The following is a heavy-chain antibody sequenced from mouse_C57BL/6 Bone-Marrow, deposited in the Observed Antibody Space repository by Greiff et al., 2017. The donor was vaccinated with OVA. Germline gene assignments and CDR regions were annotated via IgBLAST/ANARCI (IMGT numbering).Heavy chain of an antibody. CDR3: ARHPYYDYDGDYAMDY. CDR1: GFTFSSYG. J-gene: IGHJ4*01. CDR2: ISSGGSYT. D-gene: IGHD2-4*01. Sequence: VQLKESGGDLVKPGGSLKLSCAASGFTFSSYGMSWVRQTPDKRLEWVATISSGGSYTYYPDSVKGRFTISRDNAKNTLYLQMSSLKSEDTAMYYCARHPYYDYDGDYAMDYWGQGTSVTVSS. V-gene: IGHV5-6*01.